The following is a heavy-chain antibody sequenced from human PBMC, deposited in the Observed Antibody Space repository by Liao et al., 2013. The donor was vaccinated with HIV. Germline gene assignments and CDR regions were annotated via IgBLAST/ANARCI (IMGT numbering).Heavy chain of an antibody. V-gene: IGHV4-39*07. CDR3: ARRESYYDPHDS. D-gene: IGHD3-22*01. CDR2: IHYSGTT. J-gene: IGHJ4*02. Sequence: QVQLQESGPGLVKPSETLALTCTVSGGSISSNRDYWGWIRQPPGKGLEWIGDIHYSGTTYYNPSLKSRITMSLDTSKNQFSLRLSSVTAADTAVYYCARRESYYDPHDSWGQGTLVTVSS. CDR1: GGSISSNRDY.